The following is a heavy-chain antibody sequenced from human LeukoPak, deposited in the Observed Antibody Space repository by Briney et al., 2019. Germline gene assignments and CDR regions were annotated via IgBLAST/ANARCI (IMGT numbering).Heavy chain of an antibody. V-gene: IGHV3-7*03. J-gene: IGHJ4*02. CDR3: ARDLGYYDSSGSYYFDY. D-gene: IGHD3-22*01. Sequence: GGSLRLSCAASGFTFSSYWMSWVRQAPGKGLEWVANIKQDGSEKYYVDSVKGRFTISRDNAKNSLYLQMNSLRSDDTAVYYCARDLGYYDSSGSYYFDYWGQGTLVTVSS. CDR1: GFTFSSYW. CDR2: IKQDGSEK.